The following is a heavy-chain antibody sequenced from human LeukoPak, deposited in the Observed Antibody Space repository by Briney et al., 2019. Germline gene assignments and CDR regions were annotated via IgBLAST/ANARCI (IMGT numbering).Heavy chain of an antibody. CDR3: ARGGRRYFDL. Sequence: SETLSLTCAVYGGSFSGYYWSWIRQPPGKGLEWIGEINHSGSTNYNPSLKSRVTISVDTSKNQFSLKLSSVTAADTAVYYCARGGRRYFDLWGRRTMVTVSS. J-gene: IGHJ2*01. CDR2: INHSGST. V-gene: IGHV4-34*01. CDR1: GGSFSGYY.